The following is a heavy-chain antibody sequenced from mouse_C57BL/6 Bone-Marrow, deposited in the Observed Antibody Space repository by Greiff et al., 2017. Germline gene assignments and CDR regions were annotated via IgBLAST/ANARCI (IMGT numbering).Heavy chain of an antibody. J-gene: IGHJ4*01. CDR2: IDPENGDT. Sequence: EVQLQESGAELVRPGASVKLSCTASGFNIKDDYMHWVKQRPEQGLEWIGWIDPENGDTEYASKFQGKATITADTSSNTAYLQLSSLTSEDTAVYYCTTGFVRYYYGSSLAYYYAMDYWGQGTSVTVSS. CDR3: TTGFVRYYYGSSLAYYYAMDY. CDR1: GFNIKDDY. V-gene: IGHV14-4*01. D-gene: IGHD1-1*01.